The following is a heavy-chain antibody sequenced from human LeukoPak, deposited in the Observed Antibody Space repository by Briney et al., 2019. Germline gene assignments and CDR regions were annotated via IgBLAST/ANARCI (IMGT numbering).Heavy chain of an antibody. CDR3: AREGLGYGGPAGGVYYYYYGMDV. CDR1: GGSFSGYY. J-gene: IGHJ6*02. Sequence: PSETLSLTCTVSGGSFSGYYWSWIRQPPGKGLEWIGEINHSGSTNYNPSLKSRVTISVDTSKNQFSLKLSSVTAADTAVYYCAREGLGYGGPAGGVYYYYYGMDVWGQGTTVTVSS. V-gene: IGHV4-34*01. D-gene: IGHD1-26*01. CDR2: INHSGST.